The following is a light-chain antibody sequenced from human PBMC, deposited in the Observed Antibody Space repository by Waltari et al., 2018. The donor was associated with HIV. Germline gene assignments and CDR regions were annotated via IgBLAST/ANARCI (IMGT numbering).Light chain of an antibody. CDR1: EGISNW. V-gene: IGKV1-12*01. Sequence: ASKGDRVTTTCRASEGISNWLAWYQQKPGKAPKLLIHGASNLQSGVPSRFSGSGSGTQFSLTISGLQPEDFSTYYCQQTHSFPLTFGPGTILDVK. CDR2: GAS. J-gene: IGKJ2*01. CDR3: QQTHSFPLT.